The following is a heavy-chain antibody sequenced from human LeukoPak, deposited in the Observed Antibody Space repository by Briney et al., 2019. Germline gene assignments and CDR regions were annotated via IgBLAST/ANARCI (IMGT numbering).Heavy chain of an antibody. J-gene: IGHJ4*02. CDR2: ISWNSGSI. CDR3: AKDIDYYGSRSQPTVFDY. V-gene: IGHV3-9*01. D-gene: IGHD3-10*01. CDR1: GFTFSSYA. Sequence: GGSLRLSCAASGFTFSSYAMHWVRQAPGKGLEWVSGISWNSGSIGYADSVKGRFTIFRDNAKNSLYLQMNSLRAEDTALYYCAKDIDYYGSRSQPTVFDYWGQGTLVTVSS.